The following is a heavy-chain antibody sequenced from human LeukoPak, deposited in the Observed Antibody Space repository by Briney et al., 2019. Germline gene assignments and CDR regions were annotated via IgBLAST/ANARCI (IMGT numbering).Heavy chain of an antibody. CDR1: GGSISSGGYY. CDR3: AREDTAMVQFDY. V-gene: IGHV4-31*03. Sequence: SETLPLTCTVSGGSISSGGYYWSWIRQHPGKGLEWIGYIYYSGSTYYNPSLKSRVTISVDTSKNQFSLKLSSVTAADTAVYYCAREDTAMVQFDYWGQGTLVTVSS. CDR2: IYYSGST. J-gene: IGHJ4*02. D-gene: IGHD5-18*01.